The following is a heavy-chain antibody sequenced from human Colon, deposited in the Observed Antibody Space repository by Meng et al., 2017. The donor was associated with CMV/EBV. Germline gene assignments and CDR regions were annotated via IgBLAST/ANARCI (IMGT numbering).Heavy chain of an antibody. Sequence: SVKVSCKTSGLTFGSSAISWVRQAPGQGLEWMGGIIPFLGVPKYTEKFQGRATFTADTSTSTAYMELSSLRSEDTAVYYCARDRIQGGSYYYYYGMDVWGQGTTVTVSS. CDR2: IIPFLGVP. J-gene: IGHJ6*02. V-gene: IGHV1-69*10. CDR3: ARDRIQGGSYYYYYGMDV. D-gene: IGHD1-26*01. CDR1: GLTFGSSA.